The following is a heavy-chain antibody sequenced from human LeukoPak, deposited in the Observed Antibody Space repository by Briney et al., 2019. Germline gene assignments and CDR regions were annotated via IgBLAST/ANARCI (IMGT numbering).Heavy chain of an antibody. D-gene: IGHD6-13*01. CDR3: ARQGEQQLVSPHFDY. Sequence: SETLSLTCTVSGGSISSSSYYWGWIRQPPGKGLEWIGSIYYSGSTYYNPSLKSRVTISVDTSKNQFSLKLSSVTAADTAVYYCARQGEQQLVSPHFDYWGQGTLVTVSS. V-gene: IGHV4-39*07. CDR2: IYYSGST. J-gene: IGHJ4*02. CDR1: GGSISSSSYY.